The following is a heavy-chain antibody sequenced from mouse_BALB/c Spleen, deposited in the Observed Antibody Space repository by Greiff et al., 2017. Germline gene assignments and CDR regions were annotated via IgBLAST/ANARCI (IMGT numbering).Heavy chain of an antibody. CDR3: ARDRWYFDV. CDR1: GFTFSSYG. Sequence: VKLVESGGGLVQPGGSLKLSCAASGFTFSSYGMSWVRQTPDKRLELVATINSNGGSTYYPDSVKGRFTISRDNAKNTLYLQMSSLKSEDTAMYYCARDRWYFDVWGAGTTVTVSS. V-gene: IGHV5-6-3*01. CDR2: INSNGGST. J-gene: IGHJ1*01.